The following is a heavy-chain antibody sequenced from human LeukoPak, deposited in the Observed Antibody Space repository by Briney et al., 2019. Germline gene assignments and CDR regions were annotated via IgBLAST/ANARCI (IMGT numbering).Heavy chain of an antibody. CDR3: ARHSSGGRYLDY. Sequence: ASVKVSCKASGYXFTSYFIHWVRQASGQGLEWMGVFSPSGGSTSFAQRFEGRVTMTRDTSTCTVYMELSSLRSEDTAVYYCARHSSGGRYLDYWGQGTLVTVSS. V-gene: IGHV1-46*01. CDR1: GYXFTSYF. CDR2: FSPSGGST. J-gene: IGHJ4*02. D-gene: IGHD2-15*01.